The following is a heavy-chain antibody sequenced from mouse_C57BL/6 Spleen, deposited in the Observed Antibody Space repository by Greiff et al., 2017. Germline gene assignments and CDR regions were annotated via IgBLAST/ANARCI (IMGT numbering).Heavy chain of an antibody. Sequence: VQLQQSGPELVKPGASVKISCKASGYAFSSPWMNWVKQRPGKGLEWIGRIYPGDGDTNYNGKFKGKATLTADKSSSTAYMQLSSLTSEDSAVYFCARQILLYFDYWGQGTTLTVSS. D-gene: IGHD1-1*01. CDR1: GYAFSSPW. V-gene: IGHV1-82*01. CDR2: IYPGDGDT. J-gene: IGHJ2*01. CDR3: ARQILLYFDY.